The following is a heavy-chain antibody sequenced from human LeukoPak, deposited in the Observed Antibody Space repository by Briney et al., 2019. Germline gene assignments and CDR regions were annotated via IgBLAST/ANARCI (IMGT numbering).Heavy chain of an antibody. CDR2: ISYDGSNK. V-gene: IGHV3-30*04. CDR3: ATYDSSVYYYVFDY. J-gene: IGHJ4*02. CDR1: GFTFSSYA. D-gene: IGHD3-22*01. Sequence: PGGSLRLSCAASGFTFSSYAMHWVRQAPGKGLEWVAVISYDGSNKYYADSVKGRFTISRDNAKNTLYLQMNSLRAEDTAVYYCATYDSSVYYYVFDYWGQGTLVTVSS.